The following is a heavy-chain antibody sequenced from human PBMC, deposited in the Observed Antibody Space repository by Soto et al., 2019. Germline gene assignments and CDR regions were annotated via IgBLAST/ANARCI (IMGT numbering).Heavy chain of an antibody. D-gene: IGHD1-26*01. J-gene: IGHJ6*02. CDR2: STNSGNSSTT. CDR1: GFTCSDHY. CDR3: ATGLMGTSGDSSDGLDL. V-gene: IGHV3-72*01. Sequence: EVQLVESGGGLVQPGGSLRLSCAAYGFTCSDHYIDWVRHAPGKGLEWVGRSTNSGNSSTTEYAASVKGRFTISRDNSQKSLELQMSSLETEDTAVYYCATGLMGTSGDSSDGLDLWGQGTTVTVSS.